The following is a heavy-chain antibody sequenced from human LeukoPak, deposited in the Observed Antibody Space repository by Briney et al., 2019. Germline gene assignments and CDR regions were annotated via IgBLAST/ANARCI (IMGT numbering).Heavy chain of an antibody. CDR3: ARMTMVRGVTTIPFDY. J-gene: IGHJ4*02. CDR2: INHSGST. Sequence: SETLSLTCAVYGGSFSGYYWSWIRQPPGKGLEWTGEINHSGSTNYNPSLKSRVTISVDTSKNQFSLKLSSVTAADTAVYYCARMTMVRGVTTIPFDYWGQGTLVTVSS. D-gene: IGHD3-10*01. V-gene: IGHV4-34*01. CDR1: GGSFSGYY.